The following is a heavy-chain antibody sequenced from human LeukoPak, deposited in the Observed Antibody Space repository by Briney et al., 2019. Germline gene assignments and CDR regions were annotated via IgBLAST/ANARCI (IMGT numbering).Heavy chain of an antibody. Sequence: GGSLRLSCAASGSTFSSYAMTWVRQAPGKGLEWVSAISGSGGSTYYADSVKGRFTISRDNSKNTLYVQMNSLRAEDTAVYYCAKTGDSSGFYYGVDYWGQGTLVTVSS. D-gene: IGHD3-22*01. CDR2: ISGSGGST. CDR1: GSTFSSYA. V-gene: IGHV3-23*01. CDR3: AKTGDSSGFYYGVDY. J-gene: IGHJ4*02.